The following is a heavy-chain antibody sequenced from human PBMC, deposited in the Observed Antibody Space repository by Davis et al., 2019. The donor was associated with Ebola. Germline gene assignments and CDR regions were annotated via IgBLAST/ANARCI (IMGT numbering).Heavy chain of an antibody. D-gene: IGHD5-18*01. CDR3: ARGRRGYSRGPYYFNYYMDV. CDR1: GFTFSDYF. Sequence: GESLKISCAASGFTFSDYFMSWIRQAPGKELEWISYISGSGSTTYLADSVEGRFTISRDNAKNSLYLQMNSLRAEDTAVYYCARGRRGYSRGPYYFNYYMDVWGKGTTVTVSS. CDR2: ISGSGSTT. J-gene: IGHJ6*03. V-gene: IGHV3-11*04.